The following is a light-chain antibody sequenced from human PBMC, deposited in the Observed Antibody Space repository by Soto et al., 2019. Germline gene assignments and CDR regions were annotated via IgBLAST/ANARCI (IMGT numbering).Light chain of an antibody. J-gene: IGKJ4*01. Sequence: RMTQSASSLAASVGDGVSIXCRASQGCSSYFGWFQQTPGQAPNPLIYAASTLQRGAPSRFSGGGSATAFTRTISSRQPEDFATYYGQQVYVYPSTFGGGTKVDIK. V-gene: IGKV1-9*01. CDR1: QGCSSY. CDR2: AAS. CDR3: QQVYVYPST.